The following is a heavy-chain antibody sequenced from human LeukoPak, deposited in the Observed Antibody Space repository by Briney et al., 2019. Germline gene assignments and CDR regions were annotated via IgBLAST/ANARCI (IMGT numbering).Heavy chain of an antibody. CDR3: TTGPGNSGY. CDR2: IKSATVGGTT. V-gene: IGHV3-15*01. D-gene: IGHD4-23*01. Sequence: TGGSLRLSCAASGFTFSSYTMNWVRQAPGKGLEWVGRIKSATVGGTTEYAAPVKGRFTISRDDSKNTVYLQMNSLKTEDTAVYYCTTGPGNSGYWGQGTLVTVSS. J-gene: IGHJ4*02. CDR1: GFTFSSYT.